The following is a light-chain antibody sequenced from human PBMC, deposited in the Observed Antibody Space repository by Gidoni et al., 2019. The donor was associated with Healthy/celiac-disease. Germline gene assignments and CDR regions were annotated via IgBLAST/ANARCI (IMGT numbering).Light chain of an antibody. V-gene: IGLV3-27*01. J-gene: IGLJ3*02. CDR2: KDS. CDR1: VLAKKY. CDR3: YSAADNIWV. Sequence: SYELTQPSSVSVSPGQTARITCSGDVLAKKYARWFQKKPGQAPVLVIYKDSERPSGIPERFSGSSSGTTVTLTISGAQVEDEADYYGYSAADNIWVFGGGTKLTVL.